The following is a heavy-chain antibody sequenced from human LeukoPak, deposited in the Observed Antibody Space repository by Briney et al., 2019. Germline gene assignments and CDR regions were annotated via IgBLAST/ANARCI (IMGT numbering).Heavy chain of an antibody. CDR2: ISAYNGNT. J-gene: IGHJ6*02. D-gene: IGHD3-16*01. CDR1: GYTFTSYG. V-gene: IGHV1-18*01. Sequence: ASVKVSCKASGYTFTSYGISWVRQAPGQGLEWMGWISAYNGNTNYAQKLQGRVTMTTDTSTSTAYMELRSLGSDDTAVYYCARGGIMNYYYYGMDVWGQGTTVTVSS. CDR3: ARGGIMNYYYYGMDV.